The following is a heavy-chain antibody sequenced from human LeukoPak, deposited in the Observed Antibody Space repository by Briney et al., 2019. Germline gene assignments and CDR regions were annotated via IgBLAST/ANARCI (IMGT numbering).Heavy chain of an antibody. Sequence: GGSLGLSCAASRFTFSSYWMSWVRQAPGKGLEWVANIKQDGSEKYYVDSVKGRFTISRDNAKNSLYLQMNSLRAEDTAVYYCARAPYCIGGSCRFDYWGQGTLVTVSS. CDR1: RFTFSSYW. J-gene: IGHJ4*02. D-gene: IGHD2-15*01. CDR3: ARAPYCIGGSCRFDY. V-gene: IGHV3-7*03. CDR2: IKQDGSEK.